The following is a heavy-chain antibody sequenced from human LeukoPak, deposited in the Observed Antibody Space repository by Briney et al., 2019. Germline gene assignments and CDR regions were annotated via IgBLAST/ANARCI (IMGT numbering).Heavy chain of an antibody. Sequence: GGSLRLSCAASGFTFSSYWIHWVRQAPGKGLVWVSRINSDGSSTSYADSVKGRFTISRDNAKNTLYLQMNSLRAEDTAVYYCERGYSYGNFDYWGQGTLVTVSS. CDR3: ERGYSYGNFDY. D-gene: IGHD5-18*01. CDR1: GFTFSSYW. J-gene: IGHJ4*02. CDR2: INSDGSST. V-gene: IGHV3-74*01.